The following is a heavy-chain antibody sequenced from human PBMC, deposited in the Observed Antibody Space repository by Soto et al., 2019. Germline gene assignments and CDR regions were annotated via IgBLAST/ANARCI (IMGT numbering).Heavy chain of an antibody. CDR3: ACWYIWGSYRPDAFDV. Sequence: GGSLRLSCAASGFTFSSYSMNWVRQAPGKGLEWVSYISSSSSTIYYAGSVKGRFTISRDNAKNSLYLRMNSLRAEDTAVYYCACWYIWGSYRPDAFDVWGQGTMVTVSS. V-gene: IGHV3-48*01. CDR1: GFTFSSYS. J-gene: IGHJ3*01. D-gene: IGHD3-16*02. CDR2: ISSSSSTI.